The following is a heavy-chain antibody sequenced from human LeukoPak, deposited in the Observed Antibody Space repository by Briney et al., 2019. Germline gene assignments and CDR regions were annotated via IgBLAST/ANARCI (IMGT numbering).Heavy chain of an antibody. J-gene: IGHJ4*02. CDR1: GYTFTSYG. V-gene: IGHV1-18*01. CDR2: ISAYNGNT. D-gene: IGHD6-19*01. Sequence: ASVTVSCKASGYTFTSYGISWVRQAPGQGLEWMGWISAYNGNTNYAQKLQGRVTMTTDTSTSTAYMELRSLRSDDTAVYYCARDDVLRVYSSGWYDYWGQGTLVTVSS. CDR3: ARDDVLRVYSSGWYDY.